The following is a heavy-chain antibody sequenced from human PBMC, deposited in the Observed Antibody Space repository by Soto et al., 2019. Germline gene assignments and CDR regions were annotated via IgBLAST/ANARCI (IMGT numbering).Heavy chain of an antibody. CDR2: ISYDGSNE. D-gene: IGHD2-15*01. J-gene: IGHJ4*02. CDR3: VKDASQYCSGGNCHFDC. Sequence: QVQLVESGGGVVQPGRSLRLSCAASGFTFSSYGMHWVRQAPGKGLEWVAVISYDGSNEYYADSVKGRFTISRDNSKDTLYLQMHSLRAEDTAVYYCVKDASQYCSGGNCHFDCWGQGTLVTVSS. V-gene: IGHV3-30*18. CDR1: GFTFSSYG.